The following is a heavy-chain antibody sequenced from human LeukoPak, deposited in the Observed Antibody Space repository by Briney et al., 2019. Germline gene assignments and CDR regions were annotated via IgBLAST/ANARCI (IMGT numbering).Heavy chain of an antibody. D-gene: IGHD4-17*01. J-gene: IGHJ5*01. CDR3: AKRIIEARENGDSNWLDP. V-gene: IGHV4-59*08. CDR1: GDSITNSY. Sequence: SETLSLTCTVSGDSITNSYWNWIRQPPGRGPEWIGRISYGGCTNYNPSLKSRVIISRDTSKNQFSLELTSVTAADTAIYYCAKRIIEARENGDSNWLDPWGQGTLVTVSS. CDR2: ISYGGCT.